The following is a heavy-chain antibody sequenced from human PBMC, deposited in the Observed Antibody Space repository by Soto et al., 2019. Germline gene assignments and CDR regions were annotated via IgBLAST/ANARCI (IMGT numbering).Heavy chain of an antibody. Sequence: PSETLSLTCTVSGGSISRYYWSWIRQPPGKGLEWIGYIYYSGSTNYNPSLKSRVTISVDTSKNQFSLKLSSVTAADTAVYYCARGGCSGGSCYSEWNWFDPWGQGTLVTVSS. V-gene: IGHV4-59*01. CDR2: IYYSGST. J-gene: IGHJ5*02. CDR3: ARGGCSGGSCYSEWNWFDP. CDR1: GGSISRYY. D-gene: IGHD2-15*01.